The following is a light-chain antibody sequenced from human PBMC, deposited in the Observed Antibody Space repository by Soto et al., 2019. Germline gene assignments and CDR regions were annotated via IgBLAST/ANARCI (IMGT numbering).Light chain of an antibody. V-gene: IGLV2-14*01. CDR3: NSYTSNRTYV. CDR1: SSDVGGYIF. CDR2: EVS. J-gene: IGLJ1*01. Sequence: QSILTQPASVSGSPGQSITISCSGTSSDVGGYIFVSWYQQYPGKAPKLMIYEVSNRPSGVPSRFSGSKSGKTASLTISGLQAEDEADYYCNSYTSNRTYVFGTGTKVTVL.